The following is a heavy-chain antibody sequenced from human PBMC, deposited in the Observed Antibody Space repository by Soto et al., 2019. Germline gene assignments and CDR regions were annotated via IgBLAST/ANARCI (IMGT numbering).Heavy chain of an antibody. CDR3: ARDSLKGAAAGPSTTWYYYYGMDV. D-gene: IGHD6-13*01. CDR1: GGSISSYY. V-gene: IGHV4-59*01. CDR2: IYYSGST. J-gene: IGHJ6*02. Sequence: SETLSLTCTVSGGSISSYYWSWIRQPPGKGLEWIGYIYYSGSTNYNPSLKSRVTISVDTSKNQFSLKLSSATAADTAVYYCARDSLKGAAAGPSTTWYYYYGMDVWGQGTTVTVSS.